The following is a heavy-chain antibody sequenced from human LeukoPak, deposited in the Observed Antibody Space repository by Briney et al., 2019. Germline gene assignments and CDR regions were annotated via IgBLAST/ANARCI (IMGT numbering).Heavy chain of an antibody. CDR2: INHSGST. V-gene: IGHV4-34*01. D-gene: IGHD6-19*01. J-gene: IGHJ6*02. CDR1: GGSFSGYY. CDR3: ARDTEAVAEYYYGMDV. Sequence: SETLSLTCAVYGGSFSGYYWSWIRQPPGKGLEWIGEINHSGSTNYNPSLKSRVTISVDTSKNQFSLKLSSVTAADTAVYYCARDTEAVAEYYYGMDVWGQGTTVTVSS.